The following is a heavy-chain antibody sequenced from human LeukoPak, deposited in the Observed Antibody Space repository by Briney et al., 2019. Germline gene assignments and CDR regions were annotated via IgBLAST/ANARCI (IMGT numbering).Heavy chain of an antibody. CDR3: ARVLLHTPDLLLYYFDY. CDR2: INPNSGGT. CDR1: GYTFTGYY. D-gene: IGHD3-9*01. Sequence: ASVKVSCKASGYTFTGYYMHWVRQAPGQGLEWMGWINPNSGGTNYAQKFQGRVTMTRDTSISTAYMELSRLRSDDTAVYYCARVLLHTPDLLLYYFDYWGQGTLVTVSS. V-gene: IGHV1-2*02. J-gene: IGHJ4*02.